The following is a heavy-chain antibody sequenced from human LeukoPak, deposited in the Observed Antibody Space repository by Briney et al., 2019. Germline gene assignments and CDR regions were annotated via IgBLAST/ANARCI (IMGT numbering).Heavy chain of an antibody. CDR1: GFTFSNYG. Sequence: GGSLRLSCAASGFTFSNYGMHWVRQAPGKGLEWVAVIRYDGSNKYYADSVKGRFTISRDNSKNTLYLQMNSLRAEDTAVYYCAPPVSYGYNYWGQGTLVTVSS. V-gene: IGHV3-30*02. D-gene: IGHD5-18*01. CDR3: APPVSYGYNY. J-gene: IGHJ4*02. CDR2: IRYDGSNK.